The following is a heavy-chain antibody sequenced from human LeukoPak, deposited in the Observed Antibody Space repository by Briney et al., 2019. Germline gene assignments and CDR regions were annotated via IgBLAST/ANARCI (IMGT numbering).Heavy chain of an antibody. Sequence: PGGSLRLSCAASGFTFSSYAMSWVRQAPGKGLEWVSAISGGGGSTYYADSVKGRFTISRDNSKNTLYLQMNSLRAEDTAVYYCAKEIRTYYDFWSGLYYPTHGSYGMDVWGQGTTVTVSS. CDR1: GFTFSSYA. D-gene: IGHD3-3*01. V-gene: IGHV3-23*01. J-gene: IGHJ6*02. CDR2: ISGGGGST. CDR3: AKEIRTYYDFWSGLYYPTHGSYGMDV.